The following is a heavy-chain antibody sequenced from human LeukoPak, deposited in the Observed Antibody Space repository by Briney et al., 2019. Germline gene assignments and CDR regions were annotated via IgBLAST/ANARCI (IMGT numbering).Heavy chain of an antibody. CDR1: GYSISSGYY. Sequence: PSETLSLTCAVSGYSISSGYYWGWIRQPPGKGLEWIGSIYHSGSTYYNPSLKSRVTISVDTSKNQFSLKLSSVTAADTAVYYCARLPTEEVYDFWSGRVFDPSGPGTPVTVSS. J-gene: IGHJ5*02. D-gene: IGHD3-3*01. CDR2: IYHSGST. CDR3: ARLPTEEVYDFWSGRVFDP. V-gene: IGHV4-38-2*01.